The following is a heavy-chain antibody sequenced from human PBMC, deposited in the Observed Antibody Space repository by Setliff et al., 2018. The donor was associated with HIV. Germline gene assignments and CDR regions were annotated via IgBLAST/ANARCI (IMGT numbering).Heavy chain of an antibody. V-gene: IGHV1-69*13. J-gene: IGHJ3*02. CDR1: GGTFSSYS. CDR2: IIPLFGSA. D-gene: IGHD2-2*01. CDR3: ARDRGVYCISSSCYSPVDAFDI. Sequence: ASVKVSCKTSGGTFSSYSITWVRQAPGQGLEWMGGIIPLFGSADYAQRFQGRVTITADESTSTAYMELRSLRSDDTAVYYCARDRGVYCISSSCYSPVDAFDIWGQGTMVTVSS.